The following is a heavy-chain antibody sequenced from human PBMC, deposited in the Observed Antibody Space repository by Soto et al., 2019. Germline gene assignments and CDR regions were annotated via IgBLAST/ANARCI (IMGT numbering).Heavy chain of an antibody. CDR3: AKGYCSGGSRPLAY. CDR1: GFTFSSYG. D-gene: IGHD2-15*01. V-gene: IGHV3-30*18. Sequence: PGGSLRRSSAAHGFTFSSYGIHWVRQAPGKGLEWVAVISYDGSNKYYADSVKGRFTISRDNSKNTLYLQMNSLRAEDTAVYYCAKGYCSGGSRPLAYWSQGTLVTVSS. CDR2: ISYDGSNK. J-gene: IGHJ4*02.